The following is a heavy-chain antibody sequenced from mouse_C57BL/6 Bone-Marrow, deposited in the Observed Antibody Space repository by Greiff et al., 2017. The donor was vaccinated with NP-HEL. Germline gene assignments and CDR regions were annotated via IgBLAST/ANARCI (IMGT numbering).Heavy chain of an antibody. CDR2: IWTGGGS. Sequence: QVQLKESGPGLVAPSQSLSLSCTVSGFSLTSYAISWVRQPPGKGLEWLGVIWTGGGSNYYSALKSRLSISKDNSKSQVFLKMNSLQTDDTARYYCARNEDYGSSPFAYWGQGTPVTVSA. CDR3: ARNEDYGSSPFAY. D-gene: IGHD1-1*01. CDR1: GFSLTSYA. V-gene: IGHV2-9-1*01. J-gene: IGHJ3*01.